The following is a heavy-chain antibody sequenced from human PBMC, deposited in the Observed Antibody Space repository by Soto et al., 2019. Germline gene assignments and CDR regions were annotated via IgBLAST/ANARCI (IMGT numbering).Heavy chain of an antibody. D-gene: IGHD6-13*01. CDR3: AHHIAAAIPFDN. CDR1: GFSFRSNGVG. V-gene: IGHV2-5*01. Sequence: QITLKESGPTLVQPTQTLTLTCTFSGFSFRSNGVGVGWIRQPPGKALEWLALIYWNDDKRYSPSLNSRLTITKDISKNQVVLRMTNMDPGDTATYYCAHHIAAAIPFDNWGQGTLVRVSS. CDR2: IYWNDDK. J-gene: IGHJ4*02.